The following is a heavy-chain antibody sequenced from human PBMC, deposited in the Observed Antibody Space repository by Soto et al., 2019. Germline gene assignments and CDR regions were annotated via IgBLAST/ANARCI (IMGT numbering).Heavy chain of an antibody. CDR1: GFTFSSYG. CDR2: ISYDGSNK. CDR3: AKDPKQHPGGNWFDP. V-gene: IGHV3-30*18. Sequence: GGSLILSCAASGFTFSSYGMHWVRQAPGKGLEWVAVISYDGSNKYYADSVKGRFTISRDNSKNTLYLQMNSLRAEDTAVYYCAKDPKQHPGGNWFDPWGQGTLVTVSS. J-gene: IGHJ5*02. D-gene: IGHD6-13*01.